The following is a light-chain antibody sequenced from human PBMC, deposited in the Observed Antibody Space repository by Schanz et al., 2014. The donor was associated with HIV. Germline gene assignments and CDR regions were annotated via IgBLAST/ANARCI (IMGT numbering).Light chain of an antibody. V-gene: IGLV2-14*02. CDR2: DVS. J-gene: IGLJ3*02. CDR3: LSYTSSNTWV. CDR1: SSDIGRYNL. Sequence: QSALTQPASVSGSPGESITISCTGTSSDIGRYNLVSWYQQHPGKAPKLMIYDVSNRPSGVSNRFSGSKSGNTASLTISGLQAEDEADYYCLSYTSSNTWVFGGGTKLTVL.